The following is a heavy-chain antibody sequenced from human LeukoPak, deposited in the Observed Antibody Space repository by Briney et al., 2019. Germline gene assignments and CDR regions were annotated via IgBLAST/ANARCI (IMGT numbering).Heavy chain of an antibody. Sequence: GGSLRLSCTASGFTFGDYAMSWFRQAPGKGLEWVGFIRSKAYGGTTEYAASVKGRFTISRDDSKNTAYLQMNSLKTEDSAVYYCARLFDTTLDYWGQGTLVTVSS. V-gene: IGHV3-49*03. CDR2: IRSKAYGGTT. J-gene: IGHJ4*02. D-gene: IGHD3-9*01. CDR3: ARLFDTTLDY. CDR1: GFTFGDYA.